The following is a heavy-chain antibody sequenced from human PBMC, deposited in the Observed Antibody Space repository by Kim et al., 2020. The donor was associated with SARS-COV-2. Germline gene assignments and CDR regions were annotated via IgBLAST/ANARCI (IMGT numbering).Heavy chain of an antibody. CDR1: GFTFSSYG. J-gene: IGHJ6*02. CDR2: ISYDGSNK. Sequence: GGSLRLSCAASGFTFSSYGMHWVRQAPGKGLEWVAVISYDGSNKYYADSVKGRFTISRDNSKNTLYLQMNSLRAEDTAVYYCAKDLSSSLLLDVWGQGTT. V-gene: IGHV3-30*18. CDR3: AKDLSSSLLLDV. D-gene: IGHD6-13*01.